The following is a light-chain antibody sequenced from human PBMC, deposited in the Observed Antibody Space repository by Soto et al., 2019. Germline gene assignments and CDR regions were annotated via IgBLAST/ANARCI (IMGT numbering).Light chain of an antibody. Sequence: EIVLTQSPGTLSLSPGESATLSCRASQSVSSSYLAWYHQKRGQAPRLLIFGASIRVTGIPDRFSGSGSGTDFTLTISRLEPEDFAVYSCQQYGSSPPWTFGQGTKVEIK. V-gene: IGKV3-20*01. CDR1: QSVSSSY. CDR3: QQYGSSPPWT. J-gene: IGKJ1*01. CDR2: GAS.